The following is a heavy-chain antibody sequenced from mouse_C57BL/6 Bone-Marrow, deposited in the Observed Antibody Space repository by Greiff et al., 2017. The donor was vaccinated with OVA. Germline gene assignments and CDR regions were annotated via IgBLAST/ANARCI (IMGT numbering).Heavy chain of an antibody. D-gene: IGHD1-1*01. CDR3: TTYGLRYWFAY. V-gene: IGHV14-4*01. CDR1: GFNIKDDY. Sequence: EVKVVESGAELVRPGASVKLSCTASGFNIKDDYMHWVKQRPEQGLEWIGWIDPENGDTEYASKFQGKATITADTSSNTAYLQLSSLTSEDTAVYYCTTYGLRYWFAYWGQGTLVTVSA. CDR2: IDPENGDT. J-gene: IGHJ3*01.